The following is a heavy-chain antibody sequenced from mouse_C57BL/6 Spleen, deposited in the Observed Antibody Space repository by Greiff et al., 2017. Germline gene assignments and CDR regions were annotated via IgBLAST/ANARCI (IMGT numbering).Heavy chain of an antibody. CDR1: GFTFSSYA. V-gene: IGHV5-4*01. CDR3: ARDRDYYGSSYRWYVDV. Sequence: EVKLVESGGGLVKPGGSLKLSCAASGFTFSSYAMSWVRQTPEKRLEWVATISDGGSYTYYPDNVKGRFTISRDNAKNNLYLQMSHLKSEDTAMYYCARDRDYYGSSYRWYVDVWGTGTTVTVSS. CDR2: ISDGGSYT. J-gene: IGHJ1*03. D-gene: IGHD1-1*01.